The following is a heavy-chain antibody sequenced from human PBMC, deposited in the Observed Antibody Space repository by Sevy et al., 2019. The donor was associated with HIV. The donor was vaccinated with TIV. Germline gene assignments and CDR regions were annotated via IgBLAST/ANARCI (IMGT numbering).Heavy chain of an antibody. V-gene: IGHV3-21*01. CDR3: AREIGSFAGSLVGGYYYGMDV. J-gene: IGHJ6*02. CDR1: GFTFSSYS. D-gene: IGHD2-15*01. Sequence: GGSLRLSCAASGFTFSSYSMNWVRQAPGKGLEWVSSISSSSSYIYYADSVKGRFTISRNNSKNSLYLQMNSLRADDTAVYYCAREIGSFAGSLVGGYYYGMDVWGQGTTVTVSS. CDR2: ISSSSSYI.